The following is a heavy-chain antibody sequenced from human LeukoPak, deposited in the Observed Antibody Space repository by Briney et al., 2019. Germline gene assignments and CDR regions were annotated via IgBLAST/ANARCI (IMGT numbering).Heavy chain of an antibody. Sequence: PSETLSLTCAVYGGSFSGYYWSWIRQPPGKGLEWIGEINHSGNTNYTPSLKGRVTISVDTSKNQFSLKLTSVTAADTAVYYCARRSTSSVDYWGQGTLVTVSS. D-gene: IGHD6-6*01. J-gene: IGHJ4*02. CDR2: INHSGNT. V-gene: IGHV4-34*01. CDR1: GGSFSGYY. CDR3: ARRSTSSVDY.